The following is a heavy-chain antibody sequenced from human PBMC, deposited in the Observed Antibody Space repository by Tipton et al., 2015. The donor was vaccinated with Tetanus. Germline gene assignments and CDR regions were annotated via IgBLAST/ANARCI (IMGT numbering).Heavy chain of an antibody. CDR2: INPSGGST. V-gene: IGHV1-46*01. CDR3: ARPLYSGSYYYYYGMDV. D-gene: IGHD1-26*01. Sequence: QLVQSGAEVKKPGASVKVSCKASGYTFTSYYMHWVRQAPGQGLEWMGIINPSGGSTSYAQKFQGRVTMTRDTSTSTVYMELSSLRSEDTAVYYCARPLYSGSYYYYYGMDVWGQGTTVTVSS. CDR1: GYTFTSYY. J-gene: IGHJ6*02.